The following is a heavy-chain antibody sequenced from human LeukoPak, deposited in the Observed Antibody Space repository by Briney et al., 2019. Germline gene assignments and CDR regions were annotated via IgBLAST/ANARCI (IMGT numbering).Heavy chain of an antibody. Sequence: GGSLRLSCAASGFTFSSYAMSWVRQAPGKGLEWVSAISGSGGSTYYADSVKGRFTISRDNSKNTLYLQVNSLRAEDTAVYYCARKSGYTLLLLGYGMDVWGQGTTVTVSS. CDR3: ARKSGYTLLLLGYGMDV. V-gene: IGHV3-23*01. CDR2: ISGSGGST. J-gene: IGHJ6*02. CDR1: GFTFSSYA. D-gene: IGHD3-3*01.